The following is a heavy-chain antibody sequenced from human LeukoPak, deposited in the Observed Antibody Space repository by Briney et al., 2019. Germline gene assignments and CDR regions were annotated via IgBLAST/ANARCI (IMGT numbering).Heavy chain of an antibody. CDR3: AKGATEQLVRTNFDY. J-gene: IGHJ4*02. D-gene: IGHD6-13*01. V-gene: IGHV3-30-3*01. CDR2: VSHDGIQT. CDR1: GFTFSNYA. Sequence: GGSLRLSCAASGFTFSNYAMHWVRQGLVKGLESMAVVSHDGIQTYYADSVKGRFTISRDNSKNTLYLQMNSLRAEDTAVYHCAKGATEQLVRTNFDYWGQGTLVTVSS.